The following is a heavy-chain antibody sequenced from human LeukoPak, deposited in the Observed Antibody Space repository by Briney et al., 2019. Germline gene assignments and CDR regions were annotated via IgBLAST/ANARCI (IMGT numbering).Heavy chain of an antibody. CDR3: AKVADIVVVVAATPFDY. D-gene: IGHD2-15*01. J-gene: IGHJ4*02. Sequence: GGSLRLSCAASGFTFSSYAMSWVRQALGKGLEWVSAISGSGGSTYYADSVKGRLTISRDNSKNTLYLQMNSLRAEDTAVYYCAKVADIVVVVAATPFDYWGQGTLVTVSS. CDR2: ISGSGGST. CDR1: GFTFSSYA. V-gene: IGHV3-23*01.